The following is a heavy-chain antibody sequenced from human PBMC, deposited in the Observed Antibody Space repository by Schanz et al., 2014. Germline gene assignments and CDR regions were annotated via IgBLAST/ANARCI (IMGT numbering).Heavy chain of an antibody. J-gene: IGHJ4*02. CDR1: GFTFSSYA. V-gene: IGHV3-23*01. CDR3: ARIGGSVFDY. CDR2: ISGSGGNT. Sequence: EVQLLESGGGLVQPGGSLRLSCAASGFTFSSYAMSWVRQAPGKGLEWVSAISGSGGNTYYADSVKGRFTISRDNSKNTVYIQMNSLRAEDTAVYYCARIGGSVFDYWAQGTLVTVSS. D-gene: IGHD3-10*01.